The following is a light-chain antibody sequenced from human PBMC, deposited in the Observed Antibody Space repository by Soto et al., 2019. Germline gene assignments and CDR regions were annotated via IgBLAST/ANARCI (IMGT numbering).Light chain of an antibody. V-gene: IGKV3-15*01. CDR1: QSVSSY. CDR2: GAS. J-gene: IGKJ5*01. Sequence: EIVMTQSPATLSVSPGERATLSCRASQSVSSYLAWYQQKPGQAPRLLIYGASTRATGIPARFSGSGSGTEFTITISSLQSEDFAVYYCQQYDNWPSITFGQGTRLEIK. CDR3: QQYDNWPSIT.